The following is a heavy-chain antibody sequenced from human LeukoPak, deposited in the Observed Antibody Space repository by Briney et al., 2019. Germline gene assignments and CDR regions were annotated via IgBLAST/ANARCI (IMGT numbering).Heavy chain of an antibody. J-gene: IGHJ4*02. CDR1: GFPFSSYW. V-gene: IGHV3-33*08. D-gene: IGHD1-26*01. Sequence: GGSLRLSCAASGFPFSSYWMSWVRQAPGKGLEWVAVIWYDGSNKYYADSVKGRFTISRDNSKNTLYLQMNSLRAEDTAVYYCARSYSGSYLFDYWGQGTLVTVSS. CDR3: ARSYSGSYLFDY. CDR2: IWYDGSNK.